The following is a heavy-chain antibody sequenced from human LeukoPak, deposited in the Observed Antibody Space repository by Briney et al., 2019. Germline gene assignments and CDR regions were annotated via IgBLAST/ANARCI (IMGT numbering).Heavy chain of an antibody. CDR2: IYYSGST. CDR3: ARDKRFLEWTTHYYYYYYMDV. J-gene: IGHJ6*03. CDR1: GGSISSSSYY. D-gene: IGHD3-3*01. V-gene: IGHV4-39*07. Sequence: SETPSLTCTVSGGSISSSSYYWGWIRQPPGKGLEWIGSIYYSGSTYYNPSLKSRVTISVDTSKNQFSLKLSSVTAADTAVYYCARDKRFLEWTTHYYYYYYMDVWGKGTTVTVSS.